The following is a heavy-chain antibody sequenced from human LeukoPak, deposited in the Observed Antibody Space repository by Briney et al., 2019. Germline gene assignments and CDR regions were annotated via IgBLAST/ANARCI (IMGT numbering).Heavy chain of an antibody. CDR2: ISYDGGNK. Sequence: PGGSLRLSCAASGFTFSDYYMIWIRQAPGKGLEWVAVISYDGGNKYYADSVKGRFTISRDNSKNTLYLQMNSLRAEDTAVYYCARVFCSGGSCYSGDYYYYGMDVWGQGTTVTVSS. CDR1: GFTFSDYY. CDR3: ARVFCSGGSCYSGDYYYYGMDV. D-gene: IGHD2-15*01. J-gene: IGHJ6*02. V-gene: IGHV3-30-3*01.